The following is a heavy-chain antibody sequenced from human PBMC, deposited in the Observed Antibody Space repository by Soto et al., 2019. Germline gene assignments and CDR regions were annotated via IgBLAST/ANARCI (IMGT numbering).Heavy chain of an antibody. V-gene: IGHV1-18*01. D-gene: IGHD6-13*01. CDR2: ISAYNGNT. J-gene: IGHJ4*02. CDR1: GYTFTSYG. Sequence: ASVKVSCKASGYTFTSYGISWVRQAPGQGLEWIGWISAYNGNTNYAQKLQGRVTMTTDTSTSTAYMELSSLRSEDTAVYYCARVAAVMGYYFDYWGQGTLVTVSS. CDR3: ARVAAVMGYYFDY.